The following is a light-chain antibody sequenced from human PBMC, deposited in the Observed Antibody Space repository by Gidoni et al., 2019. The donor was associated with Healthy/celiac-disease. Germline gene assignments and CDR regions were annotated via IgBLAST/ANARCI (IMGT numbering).Light chain of an antibody. CDR2: DAC. CDR1: PGISSA. J-gene: IGKJ4*01. V-gene: IGKV1-13*02. CDR3: QQFNSYPLT. Sequence: AIQLTQSPSSLSASVGDRVTITCRASPGISSALAWYQQKPGKATKLLIYDACSLESGVPSRFSGSGSGTDFTLTISSLQPEDFATYYCQQFNSYPLTFGGGTKVEIK.